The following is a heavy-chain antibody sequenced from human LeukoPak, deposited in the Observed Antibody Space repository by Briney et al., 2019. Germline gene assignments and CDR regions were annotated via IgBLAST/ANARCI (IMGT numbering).Heavy chain of an antibody. Sequence: SETLSLTCTVSGGSITSSSYYWGWIRQPPGKGLEWIGSIYYSGSTYFNPSLKSRVTISVDTSKSQFSLKLNSVGTADTAVYYCARRWAFCGGDCWAHWGQGTLVTVSS. CDR1: GGSITSSSYY. CDR3: ARRWAFCGGDCWAH. J-gene: IGHJ4*02. V-gene: IGHV4-39*01. CDR2: IYYSGST. D-gene: IGHD2-21*02.